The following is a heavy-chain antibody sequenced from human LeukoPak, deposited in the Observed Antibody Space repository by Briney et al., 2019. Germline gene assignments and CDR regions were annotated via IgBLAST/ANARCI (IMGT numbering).Heavy chain of an antibody. D-gene: IGHD2-15*01. CDR3: ARLLPYCSEGICYFWEYFDS. Sequence: SETLSLTCAVYGGSFSNYYWSWIRQPPGKGLEWLAEINDSGRANYNPSLMSRVTISVDSSKNHFSLNLTSLTAADTAVYYCARLLPYCSEGICYFWEYFDSWGQGTLVTVSS. V-gene: IGHV4-34*01. CDR1: GGSFSNYY. J-gene: IGHJ4*02. CDR2: INDSGRA.